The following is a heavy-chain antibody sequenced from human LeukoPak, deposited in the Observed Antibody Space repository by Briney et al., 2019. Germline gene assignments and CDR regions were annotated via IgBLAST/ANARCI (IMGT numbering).Heavy chain of an antibody. Sequence: SETLSLTCAVYGGSFSNYYWSWIRQPPGKGLEWIGYIYYSGSTNYNPSLKSRVTISVDTSKNQFSLKLSSVTAADTAVYYCARVRPVLGHAFDYWGQGTLVTVSS. V-gene: IGHV4-59*01. D-gene: IGHD3-3*02. CDR3: ARVRPVLGHAFDY. CDR1: GGSFSNYY. J-gene: IGHJ4*02. CDR2: IYYSGST.